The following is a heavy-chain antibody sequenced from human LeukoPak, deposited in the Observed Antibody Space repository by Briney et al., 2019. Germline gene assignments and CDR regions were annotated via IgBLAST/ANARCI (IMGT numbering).Heavy chain of an antibody. V-gene: IGHV4-59*01. CDR3: ARVSGNSRFDP. D-gene: IGHD4-23*01. CDR2: IYYSGGT. J-gene: IGHJ5*02. CDR1: GDSMTNYY. Sequence: SETLSLTCTVSGDSMTNYYWSWIRQSPGKGLEWIGYIYYSGGTTYNPSLKSRVTISVDTSKNQFSLKLSSVTAADTAIYYCARVSGNSRFDPWGQGTLVTVSS.